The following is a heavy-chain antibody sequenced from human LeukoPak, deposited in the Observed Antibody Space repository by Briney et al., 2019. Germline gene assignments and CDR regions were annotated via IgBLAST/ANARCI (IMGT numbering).Heavy chain of an antibody. CDR3: AKDIGPGYCDILTGYCGMDV. D-gene: IGHD3-9*01. V-gene: IGHV3-9*01. J-gene: IGHJ6*02. CDR1: GFTFDDYA. CDR2: ISWNSGSI. Sequence: GGSLRLSCAASGFTFDDYAMHWVRQAPGKGLEWVSGISWNSGSIGYADSVKGRFTISRDNAKNSLYLQMNSLRAEDTALYYCAKDIGPGYCDILTGYCGMDVWGQGTTVTVSS.